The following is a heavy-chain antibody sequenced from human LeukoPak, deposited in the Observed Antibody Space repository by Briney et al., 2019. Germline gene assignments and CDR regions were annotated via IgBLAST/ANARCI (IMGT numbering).Heavy chain of an antibody. J-gene: IGHJ6*03. Sequence: PSETLSLTCAVYGGSFSGYYWSWLRQPPGEGLEWLGEINHSGSTNYNPSLKSRVTISVDTSKNQFSLKLSSVTAADTAVYYCARAAGDYYYYYMDVWGKGTTVTVSS. CDR3: ARAAGDYYYYYMDV. V-gene: IGHV4-34*01. CDR1: GGSFSGYY. D-gene: IGHD6-13*01. CDR2: INHSGST.